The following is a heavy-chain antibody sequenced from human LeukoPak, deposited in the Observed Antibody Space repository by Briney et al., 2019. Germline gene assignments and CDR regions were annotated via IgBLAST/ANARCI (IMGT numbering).Heavy chain of an antibody. J-gene: IGHJ4*02. V-gene: IGHV4-39*07. CDR1: GGSISSSSYY. Sequence: PSETLSLTCTVSGGSISSSSYYWGWIRQPPGKGLEWIGSIYYSGSTYYNPSLKSRVTISVDTSKNQFSLKLSSVTAADTAVYYCARDKSMGSSWYFFHTFDYWGQGTLVTVSS. D-gene: IGHD6-13*01. CDR2: IYYSGST. CDR3: ARDKSMGSSWYFFHTFDY.